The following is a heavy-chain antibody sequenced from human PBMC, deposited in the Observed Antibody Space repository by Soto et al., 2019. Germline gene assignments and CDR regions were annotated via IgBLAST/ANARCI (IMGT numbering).Heavy chain of an antibody. CDR3: ARVPSGRGDLVDS. CDR2: IYDSGST. CDR1: GGSISSGGYY. D-gene: IGHD3-16*01. Sequence: PSETLSLTCTVSGGSISSGGYYWSWIRQHPGKGLEWIGSIYDSGSTYYNPSLESRVTISVDTSKNQFSLKLTSVTAADTAVYYCARVPSGRGDLVDSWGQGTLVTVSS. V-gene: IGHV4-31*03. J-gene: IGHJ4*02.